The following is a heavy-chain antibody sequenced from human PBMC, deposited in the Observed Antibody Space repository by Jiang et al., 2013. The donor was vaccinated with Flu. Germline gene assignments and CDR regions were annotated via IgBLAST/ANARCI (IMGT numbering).Heavy chain of an antibody. J-gene: IGHJ4*02. V-gene: IGHV1-46*01. Sequence: SGAEVKKPGASVKVSCRASGYTFTSYLIHWVRQAPGQGLEYMGIINPSSVYTNYAQMFQGRVAMTRDTSTNTVYLELSGLQSEDTAVYYCARELPGAYNFDFWGQGTLVTVSS. CDR1: GYTFTSYL. D-gene: IGHD4-11*01. CDR3: ARELPGAYNFDF. CDR2: INPSSVYT.